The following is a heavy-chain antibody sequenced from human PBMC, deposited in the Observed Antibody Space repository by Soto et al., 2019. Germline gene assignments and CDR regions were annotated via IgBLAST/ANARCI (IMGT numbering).Heavy chain of an antibody. D-gene: IGHD3-3*01. J-gene: IGHJ4*02. CDR3: ARQGDFWSGYYGGGDY. Sequence: QLQLQESGPGLVKPSETLSLTCTVSGGSISSSSYYWGWIRQPPGKGLEWIGSIYYSGSTYYNPSLKSRVTISVDTSKNQFSLKLSSVTAADTAVYYCARQGDFWSGYYGGGDYWGQGTLVTVSS. CDR1: GGSISSSSYY. V-gene: IGHV4-39*01. CDR2: IYYSGST.